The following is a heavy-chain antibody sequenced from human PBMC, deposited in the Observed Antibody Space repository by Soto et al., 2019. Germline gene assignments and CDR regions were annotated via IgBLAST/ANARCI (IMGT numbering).Heavy chain of an antibody. V-gene: IGHV3-23*01. Sequence: EVQLLESGGGLVQPGGSLRLSCAASGFTFSSYAMSWVRQAPGKGLEWVSAISGSGGSTYYADSVKGRFTISRDNSKNXXYRQMNSLRAEDTAVDYCAKDPPTCYASAPSWFVPWGQGTLVTVSS. D-gene: IGHD2-2*01. CDR1: GFTFSSYA. CDR3: AKDPPTCYASAPSWFVP. CDR2: ISGSGGST. J-gene: IGHJ5*02.